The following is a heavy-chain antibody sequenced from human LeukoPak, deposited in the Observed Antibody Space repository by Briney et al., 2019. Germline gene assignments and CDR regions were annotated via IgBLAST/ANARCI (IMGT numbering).Heavy chain of an antibody. CDR1: GDTISSYTCY. V-gene: IGHV4-61*02. Sequence: SQTLTLTCTVSGDTISSYTCYCIWIRQPAGKGLEWIGGISTSGSTKLHPSLKSRVTMSLDTSENHFSLNIESVTAADTAVYYCARETEEIYSPSSGLYDYRYNMHVWRQGTTVTVSS. J-gene: IGHJ6*03. CDR3: ARETEEIYSPSSGLYDYRYNMHV. CDR2: ISTSGST. D-gene: IGHD5/OR15-5a*01.